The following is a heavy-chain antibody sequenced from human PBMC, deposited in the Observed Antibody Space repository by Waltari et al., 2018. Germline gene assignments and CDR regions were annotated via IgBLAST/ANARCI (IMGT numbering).Heavy chain of an antibody. J-gene: IGHJ4*02. CDR3: AKFFPYYGSGRAGPFDY. D-gene: IGHD3-10*01. V-gene: IGHV3-23*04. Sequence: EVQLVESGGGLVQPGGSLRLSCAASGFTFSSYAMSWVRQAPGTGLEWVSAISGSGGSTYYADSVKGRFTISRDNSKNTLYLQMNSLRAEDTAVYYCAKFFPYYGSGRAGPFDYWGQGTLVTVSS. CDR1: GFTFSSYA. CDR2: ISGSGGST.